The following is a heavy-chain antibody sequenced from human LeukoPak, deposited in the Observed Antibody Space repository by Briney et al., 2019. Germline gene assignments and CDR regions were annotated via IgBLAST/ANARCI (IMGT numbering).Heavy chain of an antibody. J-gene: IGHJ4*02. CDR1: GYTFTSYD. CDR3: VRGRSSSSSSPFDY. V-gene: IGHV1-8*01. Sequence: GASVKVSCKASGYTFTSYDINWVRQATGQGLEWMGWMNLNSGNTGYAQKFQGRVTMTRNTSISTAYMELSSLRSEDTAVYYCVRGRSSSSSSPFDYWGQGTLVTVSS. D-gene: IGHD6-13*01. CDR2: MNLNSGNT.